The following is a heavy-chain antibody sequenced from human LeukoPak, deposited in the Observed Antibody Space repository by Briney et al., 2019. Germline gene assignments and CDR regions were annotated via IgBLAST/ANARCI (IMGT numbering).Heavy chain of an antibody. D-gene: IGHD3-3*01. CDR3: ATESAITISGVVFHYFDP. V-gene: IGHV1-8*01. CDR2: MSPDDGFT. J-gene: IGHJ5*02. CDR1: ADTLSGDD. Sequence: ASVKVSCKSSADTLSGDDVHWGRQAPGQGLEWLGWMSPDDGFTGYAQDFQGRLTMTTDTTINTVFMELSGLKSEDTAGYYCATESAITISGVVFHYFDPWGQGTLVTVSS.